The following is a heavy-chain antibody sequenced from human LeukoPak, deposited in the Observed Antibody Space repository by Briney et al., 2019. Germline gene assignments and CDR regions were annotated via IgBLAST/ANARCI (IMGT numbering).Heavy chain of an antibody. CDR1: GFTFSSYW. CDR3: TKIEGPYYFDY. CDR2: IKSKTDGGTT. V-gene: IGHV3-15*01. Sequence: PGGSLRLSCAASGFTFSSYWMGWVRQAPGKGLEWVGRIKSKTDGGTTDYAAPVKGRFTISRDDSKNTLYLQMNSLKTEDTAVYYCTKIEGPYYFDYWGQGTLVTVSS. J-gene: IGHJ4*02.